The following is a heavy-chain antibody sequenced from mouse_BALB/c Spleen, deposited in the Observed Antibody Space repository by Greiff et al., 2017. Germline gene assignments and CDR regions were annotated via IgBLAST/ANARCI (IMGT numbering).Heavy chain of an antibody. J-gene: IGHJ3*01. V-gene: IGHV5-6-5*01. CDR2: ISSGGST. CDR1: GFTFSSYA. CDR3: ARDDGYQAWFAY. D-gene: IGHD2-3*01. Sequence: EVQRVESGGGLVKPGGSLKLSCAASGFTFSSYAMSWVRQTPEKRLEWVASISSGGSTYYPDSVKGRFTISRDNARNILYLQMSSLRSEDTAMYYCARDDGYQAWFAYGGQGTLVTVSA.